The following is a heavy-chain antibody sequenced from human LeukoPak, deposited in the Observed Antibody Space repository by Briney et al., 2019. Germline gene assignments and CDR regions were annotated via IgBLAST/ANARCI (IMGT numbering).Heavy chain of an antibody. D-gene: IGHD3-10*01. Sequence: GGSLRLSCVASGFTFDEYTMHWVRRVPGKGLEWVSVIGWDSDSKYYLESVKGRFTISRDNSKNTLYLHMNSLRAEDTAVYYCARNLNYYYFDSWGQGTLVTVSS. J-gene: IGHJ4*02. CDR3: ARNLNYYYFDS. CDR2: IGWDSDSK. CDR1: GFTFDEYT. V-gene: IGHV3-43*01.